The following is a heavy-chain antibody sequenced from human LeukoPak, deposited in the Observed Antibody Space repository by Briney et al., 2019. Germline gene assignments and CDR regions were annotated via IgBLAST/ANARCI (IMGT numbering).Heavy chain of an antibody. CDR1: GFPFSSYG. J-gene: IGHJ6*02. CDR2: VSGDGGRT. D-gene: IGHD2-2*01. Sequence: QSGGSLRLSCDASGFPFSSYGMSWVRQAPGKGLEWVSAVSGDGGRTYYAASVRGRFTISRDNSKDTLYLAMNSLRAEDTAVYYCAKDLVPAASAPLAPYYYYGMDVWGQGTTVTVSS. V-gene: IGHV3-23*01. CDR3: AKDLVPAASAPLAPYYYYGMDV.